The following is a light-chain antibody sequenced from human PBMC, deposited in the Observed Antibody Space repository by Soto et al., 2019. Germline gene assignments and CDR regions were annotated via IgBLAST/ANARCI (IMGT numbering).Light chain of an antibody. Sequence: DIQITHSPSTLSASVLYRVTITCRGSQSISRWLAWYQQKPGKAPKVLIWDASSLQRGVPSRFSGSGSGTEFTLTISSLQPDDFATYYCQQYNGYSTWTFGQGTKVDIK. J-gene: IGKJ1*01. CDR1: QSISRW. V-gene: IGKV1-5*01. CDR2: DAS. CDR3: QQYNGYSTWT.